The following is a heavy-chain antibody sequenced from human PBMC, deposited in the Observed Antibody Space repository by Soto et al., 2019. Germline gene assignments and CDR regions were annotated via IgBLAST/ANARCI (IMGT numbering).Heavy chain of an antibody. CDR1: GFTFGDYW. Sequence: GGALRLSXAAPGFTFGDYWMSWVRQPAGKGLEWVAHVKKDGSEKYYVDSVKGRFTVARDNTKNSLYLQMNSLRAEDTAVYYCAKLGSGYYTGLYFDYWGPGTLVTVSS. D-gene: IGHD3-3*01. CDR3: AKLGSGYYTGLYFDY. V-gene: IGHV3-7*03. J-gene: IGHJ4*02. CDR2: VKKDGSEK.